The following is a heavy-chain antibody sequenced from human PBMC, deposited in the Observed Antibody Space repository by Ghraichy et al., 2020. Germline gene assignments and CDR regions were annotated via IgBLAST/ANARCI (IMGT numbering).Heavy chain of an antibody. CDR1: GLTFSHAW. Sequence: GGSLRLSCAASGLTFSHAWMTWVRQGPGERLEWVGHIRSHPDGGTTDYAAAVKGRFTISRDDSKDTIYLQMDSLKTENTALYYCTKDVPFTGGGTMLYWGQGPPVTVSS. D-gene: IGHD3-16*01. J-gene: IGHJ4*02. CDR2: IRSHPDGGTT. V-gene: IGHV3-15*01. CDR3: TKDVPFTGGGTMLY.